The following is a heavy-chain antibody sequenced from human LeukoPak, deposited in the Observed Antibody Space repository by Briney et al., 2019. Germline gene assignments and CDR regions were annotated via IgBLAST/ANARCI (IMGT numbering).Heavy chain of an antibody. V-gene: IGHV3-30*03. D-gene: IGHD3-22*01. J-gene: IGHJ4*02. CDR3: ARAQPNCDSSGCYGDYFDS. CDR2: ISYDGSNK. Sequence: GGSLRLSCAASGFTFSSYGMHWVRQAPGKGLEWVAVISYDGSNKYYADSVKGRFTISRDNSKNTLYLQMNSLRAEDTAVYYCARAQPNCDSSGCYGDYFDSWGQGTLVTVSS. CDR1: GFTFSSYG.